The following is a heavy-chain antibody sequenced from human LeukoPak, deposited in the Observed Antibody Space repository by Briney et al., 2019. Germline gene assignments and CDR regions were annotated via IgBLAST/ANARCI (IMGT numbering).Heavy chain of an antibody. D-gene: IGHD4-17*01. CDR3: ARGQGTVTTH. CDR1: GGSFSGYY. CDR2: INHSGSA. V-gene: IGHV4-34*01. Sequence: SETLSLTCAVSGGSFSGYYWTWVRQPPGKGLEWIGEINHSGSANYNPSLKSRVTISLDTSKNQFSLKLSSVTAADTAVYYCARGQGTVTTHWGQGTLVTVSS. J-gene: IGHJ4*02.